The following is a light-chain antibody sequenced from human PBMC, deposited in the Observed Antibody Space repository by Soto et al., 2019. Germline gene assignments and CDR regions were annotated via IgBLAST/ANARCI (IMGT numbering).Light chain of an antibody. CDR3: QQYNSYSSYT. CDR2: RAS. V-gene: IGKV1-5*03. CDR1: QTISSW. J-gene: IGKJ2*01. Sequence: DIQMTQSPSTLSASVGDRVTITCRASQTISSWLAWYHQKPGKAPKLLIYRASTLESGVPSRFSGSGSGTEFTLTISSQQPGDFATYYCQQYNSYSSYTFGQGTKLEIK.